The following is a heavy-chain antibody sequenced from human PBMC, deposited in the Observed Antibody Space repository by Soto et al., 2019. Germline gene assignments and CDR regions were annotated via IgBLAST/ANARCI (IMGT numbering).Heavy chain of an antibody. J-gene: IGHJ2*01. V-gene: IGHV2-5*01. CDR2: LYSNNDK. Sequence: QITLKESGPTLVKPTQTLTLTCTFSGFSLTTNEVGVGWIRQPPGKALEWLALLYSNNDKRYSPSLKNRLTIPKDTPNKQVVLTMTHMDPVDTATYYCALIVLVYQVGYVDVWGRGTLVTVSS. D-gene: IGHD1-26*01. CDR3: ALIVLVYQVGYVDV. CDR1: GFSLTTNEVG.